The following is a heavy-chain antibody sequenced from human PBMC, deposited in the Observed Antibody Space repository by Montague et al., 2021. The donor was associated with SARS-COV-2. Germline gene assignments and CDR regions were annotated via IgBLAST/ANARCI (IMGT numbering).Heavy chain of an antibody. CDR3: VTIKYCPSSSCAVAHDYLYSGVDV. V-gene: IGHV3-7*01. Sequence: SLRLSCAATGFTFRSYWMSWVRQAPGKGLEWVANISEDGDETYYVDSVRGRFTISRDNTKNSLYLRMNSLRSADTTIYYCVTIKYCPSSSCAVAHDYLYSGVDVWGQGTTVTVSS. J-gene: IGHJ6*02. CDR2: ISEDGDET. D-gene: IGHD2/OR15-2a*01. CDR1: GFTFRSYW.